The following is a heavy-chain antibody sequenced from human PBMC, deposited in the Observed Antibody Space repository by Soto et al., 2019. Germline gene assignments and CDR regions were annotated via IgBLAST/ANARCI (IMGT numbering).Heavy chain of an antibody. D-gene: IGHD2-21*02. Sequence: QVQLVQSGAEVKKPGASVKVSCKASGYTFTGYYMHWVRQAPGQGLEWMGWINPNSGGTNYAQQFQGWVTMTRDTPISTAYMELSRLRSDDTAVYYCARELAYCGGDCYPDFWFDPWGQGTLVTVSS. J-gene: IGHJ5*02. CDR2: INPNSGGT. CDR1: GYTFTGYY. V-gene: IGHV1-2*04. CDR3: ARELAYCGGDCYPDFWFDP.